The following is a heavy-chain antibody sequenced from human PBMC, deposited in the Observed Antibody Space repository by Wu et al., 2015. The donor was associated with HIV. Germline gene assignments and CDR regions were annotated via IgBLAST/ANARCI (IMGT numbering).Heavy chain of an antibody. V-gene: IGHV1-69*12. CDR3: ARDKPYSSSPSYYYYYMDV. D-gene: IGHD6-6*01. J-gene: IGHJ6*03. CDR2: IIPIFGTA. CDR1: GGTFSSYA. Sequence: QVQLVQSGAEVKKPGSSVKVSCKASGGTFSSYAISWVRQAPGQGLEWMGGIIPIFGTANYAQKFQGRVTITADESTSTAYMELSSLRSEDTAVYYCARDKPYSSSPSYYYYYMDVVGQRGPRVTVSS.